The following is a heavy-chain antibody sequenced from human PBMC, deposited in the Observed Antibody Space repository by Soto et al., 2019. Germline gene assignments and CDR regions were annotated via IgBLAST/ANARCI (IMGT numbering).Heavy chain of an antibody. CDR1: GGSISSTSYY. Sequence: QLQLQESGPGLVKPSETLSLTCIVSGGSISSTSYYWGWIRQPPGKGLEWIGTIYYSGSTYYNPSLKSRVTISVDTSRNQFSLKLSSVTAADTAVYYCARLWSNYFDPWGQGTLVTVSS. CDR3: ARLWSNYFDP. CDR2: IYYSGST. J-gene: IGHJ5*02. V-gene: IGHV4-39*01. D-gene: IGHD3-10*01.